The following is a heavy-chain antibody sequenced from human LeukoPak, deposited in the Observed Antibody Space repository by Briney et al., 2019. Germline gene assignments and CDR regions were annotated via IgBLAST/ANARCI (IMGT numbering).Heavy chain of an antibody. CDR3: ARGHGTSFIDY. J-gene: IGHJ4*02. V-gene: IGHV1-3*01. CDR2: INAGNGNT. Sequence: GASVKVSCKASGYTFTDYYIHWVRQAPGQRLEWMGWINAGNGNTKYSQKFQGRVTITRDTSASTAYMELSSLRSEDTAVYYCARGHGTSFIDYWSQGTLVTVSS. CDR1: GYTFTDYY. D-gene: IGHD2-2*01.